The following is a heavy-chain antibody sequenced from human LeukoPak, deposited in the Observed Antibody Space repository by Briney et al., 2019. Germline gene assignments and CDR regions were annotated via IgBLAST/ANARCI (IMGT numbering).Heavy chain of an antibody. CDR3: ARDYPYSSGWYGVY. CDR1: GGTFSSYA. CDR2: IIPIFGTA. J-gene: IGHJ4*02. Sequence: SVKVSCKASGGTFSSYAISWVRQALGQGLEWMGGIIPIFGTANYAQKFQGRVTITTDESTSTAYMELSSLRSEDTAVYYCARDYPYSSGWYGVYWGQGTLVTVSS. D-gene: IGHD6-19*01. V-gene: IGHV1-69*05.